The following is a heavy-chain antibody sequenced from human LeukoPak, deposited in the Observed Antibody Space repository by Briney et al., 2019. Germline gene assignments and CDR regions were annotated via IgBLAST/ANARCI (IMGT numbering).Heavy chain of an antibody. CDR2: TYYSGST. CDR3: ARVTGYIVEDYFDY. J-gene: IGHJ4*02. Sequence: SETLSLTCSVSGGSISSYYWSWIRQPPGKGLEWIGYTYYSGSTNYNPSLKSRLTISVDTSKNQFSLRLSSVTAADTAVYYCARVTGYIVEDYFDYWGQGTLVTVSS. V-gene: IGHV4-59*01. CDR1: GGSISSYY. D-gene: IGHD3-22*01.